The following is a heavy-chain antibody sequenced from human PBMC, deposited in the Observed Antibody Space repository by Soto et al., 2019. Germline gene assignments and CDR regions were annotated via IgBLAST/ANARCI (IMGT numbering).Heavy chain of an antibody. CDR2: INPNSGGT. Sequence: GASVKVSCKASGYTFTGYYMHCVRQAPGQGLEWMGWINPNSGGTNYAQKFQGWVTMTRDTSISTAYMELSRLRSDDTAVYYCAREAWGYGDYKNAFDIWGQGTMVTVSS. D-gene: IGHD4-17*01. CDR3: AREAWGYGDYKNAFDI. V-gene: IGHV1-2*04. CDR1: GYTFTGYY. J-gene: IGHJ3*02.